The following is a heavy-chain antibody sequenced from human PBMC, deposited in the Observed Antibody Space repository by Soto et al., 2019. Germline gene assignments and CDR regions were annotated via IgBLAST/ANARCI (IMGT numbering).Heavy chain of an antibody. CDR1: GYTFTDYG. Sequence: QVQLVQSGADVKKPGASVKVSCKASGYTFTDYGISWVRQAPGQGLEWMGWISAKNGNTILGQKFRGRVTLTTDTSTSTVYMELRSLTPDDTAVYYCARDPSETPSAYWGQGTLVTVSS. CDR3: ARDPSETPSAY. J-gene: IGHJ4*02. CDR2: ISAKNGNT. V-gene: IGHV1-18*01.